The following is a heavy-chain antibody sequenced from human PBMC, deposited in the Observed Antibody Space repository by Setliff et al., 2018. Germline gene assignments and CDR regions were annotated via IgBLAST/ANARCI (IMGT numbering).Heavy chain of an antibody. CDR2: INHSGST. CDR1: GGSFSGYY. D-gene: IGHD3-3*01. Sequence: SETLSLTCAVYGGSFSGYYWSWIRQPPGKGLEWIGEINHSGSTNYNPSLKSRVTISVDTSKNQFSLKLSSVTAADTAVYYCARVISRYDFWTGSYTHSFDYWGQGTLVTVSS. V-gene: IGHV4-34*01. J-gene: IGHJ4*02. CDR3: ARVISRYDFWTGSYTHSFDY.